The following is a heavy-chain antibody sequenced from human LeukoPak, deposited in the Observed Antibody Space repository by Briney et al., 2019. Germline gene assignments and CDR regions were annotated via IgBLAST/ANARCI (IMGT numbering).Heavy chain of an antibody. CDR3: AQGQGAYGDLRGLFDY. CDR2: IIPIFGTP. V-gene: IGHV1-69*05. D-gene: IGHD4-17*01. Sequence: SVKVSCKASGGAFSSYALSWVWQAPGQGLEWMGGIIPIFGTPNYAQKFQDRVTITTDESTSTAYMELSSLRSEDTAVYYCAQGQGAYGDLRGLFDYWGQGTLVTVSS. J-gene: IGHJ4*02. CDR1: GGAFSSYA.